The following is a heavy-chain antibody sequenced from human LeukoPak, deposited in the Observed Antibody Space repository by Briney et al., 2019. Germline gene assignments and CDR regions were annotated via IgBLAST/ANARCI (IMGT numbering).Heavy chain of an antibody. V-gene: IGHV4-31*11. Sequence: SETLSLTCAVSGDSVTSGGYYWTWIRHHPGKGLEWIGYISNSGTTSYNPSLKSRVSISVDTSDNQFSLRLTSVTAADTAVYYCARDVVVTSSPDAFDIWGQGTVVTVSS. CDR1: GDSVTSGGYY. D-gene: IGHD2-21*02. CDR3: ARDVVVTSSPDAFDI. J-gene: IGHJ3*02. CDR2: ISNSGTT.